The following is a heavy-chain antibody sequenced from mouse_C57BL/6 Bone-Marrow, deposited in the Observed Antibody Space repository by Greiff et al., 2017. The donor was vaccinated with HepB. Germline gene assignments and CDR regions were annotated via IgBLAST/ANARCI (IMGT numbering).Heavy chain of an antibody. CDR1: GYTFTSYW. J-gene: IGHJ3*01. CDR2: IYPGNSDT. D-gene: IGHD4-1*01. Sequence: VQLQQSGTVLARPGASVKMSCKTSGYTFTSYWMHWVKQRPGQGLEWIGAIYPGNSDTSYNQKFKGKAKLTAVTSASTAYMELSSLTNEDSAVYYCSNGKEEWFAYWGQGTLFTVAA. CDR3: SNGKEEWFAY. V-gene: IGHV1-5*01.